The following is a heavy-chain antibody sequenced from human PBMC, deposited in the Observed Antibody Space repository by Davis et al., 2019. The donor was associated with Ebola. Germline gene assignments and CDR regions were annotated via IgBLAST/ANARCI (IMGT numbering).Heavy chain of an antibody. CDR1: GFTFSSYA. V-gene: IGHV3-30-3*01. D-gene: IGHD2-2*02. CDR3: ARSGVLYLDY. Sequence: GGSLRLSCAASGFTFSSYAMHWVRQAPGKGLEWVAVISYDGSNKYYADSVKGRFTISRDNSKNTLYLQMNSLRAEDTAVYYCARSGVLYLDYWGQGTLVTVSS. J-gene: IGHJ4*02. CDR2: ISYDGSNK.